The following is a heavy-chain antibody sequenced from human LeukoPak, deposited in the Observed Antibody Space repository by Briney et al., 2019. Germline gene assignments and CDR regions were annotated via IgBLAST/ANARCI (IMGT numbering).Heavy chain of an antibody. CDR1: GYTFTSYA. V-gene: IGHV7-4-1*02. CDR2: INTNTGNP. CDR3: ARTGLWFGESNYYYYCYMDV. Sequence: GASVKVSCKASGYTFTSYAMNWVRQAPGQGLEWMGWINTNTGNPTYAQGFTGRFVFSLDTSVSTAYLQISSLKAEDTAVYYCARTGLWFGESNYYYYCYMDVWGKGTTVTVSS. D-gene: IGHD3-10*01. J-gene: IGHJ6*03.